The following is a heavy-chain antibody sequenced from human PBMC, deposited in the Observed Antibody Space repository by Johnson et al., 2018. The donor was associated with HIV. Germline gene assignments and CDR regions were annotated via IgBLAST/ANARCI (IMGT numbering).Heavy chain of an antibody. Sequence: VQLVESGGGLVKPGGSLRLSCAASGFTFSNAWMSWVRQAPGKGLEWVGRIKSKTDGGTTDYAAPVKGRFPILIDDSKNTLYLQMNSLKIEDTAVYYCTTLYYNFWSGYYGESFDIWGQGTMVTVSS. CDR1: GFTFSNAW. D-gene: IGHD3-3*01. CDR3: TTLYYNFWSGYYGESFDI. CDR2: IKSKTDGGTT. V-gene: IGHV3-15*01. J-gene: IGHJ3*02.